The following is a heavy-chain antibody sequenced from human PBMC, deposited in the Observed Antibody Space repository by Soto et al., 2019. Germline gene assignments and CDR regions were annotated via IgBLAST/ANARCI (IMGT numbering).Heavy chain of an antibody. Sequence: QLHLQESGPGLVRPSETLSLTCTVSGGSINDFAYYWGWIRQPPGKGLEWIGTVYHNENTYYNPSLKSRVTISVDTAKNQFSLNLRFVTAADTAIYFCARRERYYGSPGWFDPWGQGALVTVSS. D-gene: IGHD3-16*01. CDR2: VYHNENT. CDR1: GGSINDFAYY. J-gene: IGHJ5*02. CDR3: ARRERYYGSPGWFDP. V-gene: IGHV4-39*01.